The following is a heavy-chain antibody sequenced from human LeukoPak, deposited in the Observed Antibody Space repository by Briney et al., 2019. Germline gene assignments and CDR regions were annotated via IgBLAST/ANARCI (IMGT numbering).Heavy chain of an antibody. CDR1: GFTFSSYA. V-gene: IGHV3-30-3*01. Sequence: GRSLRLSCAASGFTFSSYAMHWVRQAPGKGLEWVADISYDGSNKYYADSVKGRFTISRDNSKNTLYLQMNSLRAEDTAVYYCASMNPGIAVAFWGQGTLVTVSS. D-gene: IGHD6-19*01. CDR3: ASMNPGIAVAF. CDR2: ISYDGSNK. J-gene: IGHJ4*02.